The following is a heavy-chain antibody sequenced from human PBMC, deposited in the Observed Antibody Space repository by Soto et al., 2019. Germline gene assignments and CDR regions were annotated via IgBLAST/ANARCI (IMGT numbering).Heavy chain of an antibody. V-gene: IGHV2-5*02. CDR2: IYWDDDK. CDR3: AHRGVGNQILDY. D-gene: IGHD1-26*01. CDR1: GFSLSISGVG. Sequence: QITLKESGPTLVKPTQTLTLTCTSSGFSLSISGVGVGWIRQPPGKALEWLALIYWDDDKRYSPSLKSRLTINKATSKNQVGLTMTNMDPVDTATYYLAHRGVGNQILDYWGQGTLVTVSS. J-gene: IGHJ4*02.